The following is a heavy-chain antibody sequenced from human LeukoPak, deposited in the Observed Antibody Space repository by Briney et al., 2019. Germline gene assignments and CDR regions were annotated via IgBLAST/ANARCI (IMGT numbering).Heavy chain of an antibody. CDR2: MNPNSGNT. Sequence: GASVKVSCKASGYTFRTYGINWVRQATGQGLEWMGWMNPNSGNTGYAQKFQGRVTLTRNTSISTAYMELSSLRSEDTAVYYCARDRAGGWFDPWGQGTLVIVSS. V-gene: IGHV1-8*01. J-gene: IGHJ5*02. D-gene: IGHD3-10*01. CDR3: ARDRAGGWFDP. CDR1: GYTFRTYG.